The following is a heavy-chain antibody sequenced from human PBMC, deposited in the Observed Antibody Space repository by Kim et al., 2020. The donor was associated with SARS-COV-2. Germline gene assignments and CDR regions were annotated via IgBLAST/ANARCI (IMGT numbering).Heavy chain of an antibody. J-gene: IGHJ4*02. CDR1: GFTFSSYG. Sequence: GGSLRLSCAASGFTFSSYGMHWVRQAPGKGLEWVAVIWYDGSNKYYADSGKGRFTISRDNSKNTLYLQMNSLRAEDTAVYYCAKDRNNGAYGTFDYWGQGTLVTVSS. CDR2: IWYDGSNK. CDR3: AKDRNNGAYGTFDY. D-gene: IGHD2-8*01. V-gene: IGHV3-33*06.